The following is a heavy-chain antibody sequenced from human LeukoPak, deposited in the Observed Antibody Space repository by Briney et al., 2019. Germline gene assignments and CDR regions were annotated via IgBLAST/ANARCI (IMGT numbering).Heavy chain of an antibody. CDR2: ISAYNGNT. CDR3: ARLACGGDCQGVWFDP. CDR1: GYTFTSYG. J-gene: IGHJ5*02. Sequence: ASVKVSCKASGYTFTSYGISWVRQAPGQGLEWMGWISAYNGNTNYAQKLQGRVTMTTDTSTSTAYMELRSLRSDDTAVYYCARLACGGDCQGVWFDPCGQGTLVTVSS. D-gene: IGHD2-21*02. V-gene: IGHV1-18*01.